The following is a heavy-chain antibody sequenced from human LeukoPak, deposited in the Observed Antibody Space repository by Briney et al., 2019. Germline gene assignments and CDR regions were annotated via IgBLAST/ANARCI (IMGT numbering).Heavy chain of an antibody. J-gene: IGHJ4*02. CDR3: ARPSWSSSWYLPSGFDY. V-gene: IGHV4-39*01. D-gene: IGHD6-13*01. CDR2: IYYSGST. CDR1: GGSISSSSYY. Sequence: PSETLSLTCTVSGGSISSSSYYWGWIRQPPGKGLEWIGSIYYSGSTYYNPSLKSRVTISVDTSKNQFSLKLSSVTAADTAVYYCARPSWSSSWYLPSGFDYWGQGTLVTVSS.